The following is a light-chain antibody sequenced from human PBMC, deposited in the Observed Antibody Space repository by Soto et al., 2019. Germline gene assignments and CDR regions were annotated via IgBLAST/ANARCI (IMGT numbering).Light chain of an antibody. CDR1: SSNIENNY. J-gene: IGLJ2*01. CDR3: VTWHSRLSALV. V-gene: IGLV1-51*01. Sequence: QSVLTQPPSVSAAPGQKVTISCSGSSSNIENNYVAWYQQLPGTAPKLLIYDNNKRPSEIPDRFSGSKSGTSATLGITGLQTGDEADYCCVTWHSRLSALVFGGGTKLTVL. CDR2: DNN.